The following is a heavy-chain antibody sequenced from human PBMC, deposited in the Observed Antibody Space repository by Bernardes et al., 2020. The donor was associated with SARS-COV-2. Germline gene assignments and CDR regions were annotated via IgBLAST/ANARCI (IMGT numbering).Heavy chain of an antibody. CDR1: GFTFTNSA. CDR3: AVDRWFGDSHYGMDV. D-gene: IGHD3-10*01. V-gene: IGHV1-58*02. CDR2: IVVGSGNT. Sequence: SVKVSCKASGFTFTNSAMQWVRQARGQQLEWIGWIVVGSGNTNYAQKLQERVTITRDMSTSTAYMELRSLRSEDTAVYYCAVDRWFGDSHYGMDVWGQGTTVTVSS. J-gene: IGHJ6*02.